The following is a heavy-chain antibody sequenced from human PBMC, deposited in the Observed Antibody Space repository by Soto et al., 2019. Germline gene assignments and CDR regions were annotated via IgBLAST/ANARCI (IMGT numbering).Heavy chain of an antibody. V-gene: IGHV1-69*01. D-gene: IGHD4-17*01. CDR3: ARVWVTTVTAWFDL. Sequence: QVPLVQSGAEVKKPGSSVKVSCKPFGGTLSSYAITWMRQAPGQGLEWMGGIIPFSGAANYAQKFQGRVTITADESTNTAYMDLSSLRSEDTAVYFCARVWVTTVTAWFDLWGQGTLVTVSS. J-gene: IGHJ5*02. CDR1: GGTLSSYA. CDR2: IIPFSGAA.